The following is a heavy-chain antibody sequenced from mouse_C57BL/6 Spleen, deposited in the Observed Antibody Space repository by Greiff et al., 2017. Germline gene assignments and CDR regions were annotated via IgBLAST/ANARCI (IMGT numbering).Heavy chain of an antibody. CDR1: GYAFSSYW. CDR2: IYPGDGDT. Sequence: QVQLQQSGAELVKPGASVKISCKASGYAFSSYWLNWVKQRPGKGLEWIGQIYPGDGDTNYNGKFKGKATLTADKSSSTAYMQLSSLTSEDAAVYFCARSGDGRFAYWGQGTLVTVSA. V-gene: IGHV1-80*01. CDR3: ARSGDGRFAY. D-gene: IGHD3-1*01. J-gene: IGHJ3*01.